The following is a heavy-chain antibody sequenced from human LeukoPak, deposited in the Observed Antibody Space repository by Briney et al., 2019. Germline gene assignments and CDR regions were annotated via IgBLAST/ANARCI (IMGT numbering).Heavy chain of an antibody. Sequence: PSETLSLTCTVSGGSISSSSYYWGWIRQPPGKGLEWIGSIYYSGGTYYNPSLKSRVTISVDTSKNQFSLKLSSVTAADTAVYYCARHGAAAQDRQNWFDPWGQGTLVTVSS. V-gene: IGHV4-39*01. CDR3: ARHGAAAQDRQNWFDP. CDR1: GGSISSSSYY. D-gene: IGHD6-13*01. CDR2: IYYSGGT. J-gene: IGHJ5*02.